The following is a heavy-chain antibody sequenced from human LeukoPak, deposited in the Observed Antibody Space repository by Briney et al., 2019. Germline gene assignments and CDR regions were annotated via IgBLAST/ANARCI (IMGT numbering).Heavy chain of an antibody. V-gene: IGHV3-9*01. CDR2: ISWNSGSI. D-gene: IGHD5-12*01. CDR3: AKGRGYSGYDRAPFDY. J-gene: IGHJ4*02. Sequence: GRSLRLSCAASGFTFDDYAMHWVRQAPGKGLEWVSGISWNSGSIGYAGSVKGRFTISRDNAKNSLYLQMNSLRAEDTALYYCAKGRGYSGYDRAPFDYWGQGTLVTVSS. CDR1: GFTFDDYA.